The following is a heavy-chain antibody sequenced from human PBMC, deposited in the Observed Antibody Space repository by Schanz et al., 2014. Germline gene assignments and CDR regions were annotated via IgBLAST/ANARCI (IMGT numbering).Heavy chain of an antibody. CDR2: VYTSGST. D-gene: IGHD6-25*01. CDR3: AREPLSGYNWFDP. CDR1: GDSISSGGYY. J-gene: IGHJ5*02. Sequence: QVQLQESGPGLVKPSQTLSLTCTVSGDSISSGGYYWSWIRQPAGKGLEWIGRVYTSGSTNYNPSLKIRVPKSLDTPKNQFSLKLSSVTAADTAVYYCAREPLSGYNWFDPWGQGSLVTVSS. V-gene: IGHV4-61*02.